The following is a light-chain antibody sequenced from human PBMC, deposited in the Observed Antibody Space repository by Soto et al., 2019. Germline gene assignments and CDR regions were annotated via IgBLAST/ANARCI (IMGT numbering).Light chain of an antibody. V-gene: IGKV3-15*01. J-gene: IGKJ5*01. CDR1: QSVSSN. Sequence: EIVMTQSPATLSLSPGERATLSCRASQSVSSNLAWYQQKPGQAPRLLIYGASTRATGIPARFSGSGSGTEFTLTISSLQAEDFAVYYCQQYNNWITFGPGTRLEVK. CDR3: QQYNNWIT. CDR2: GAS.